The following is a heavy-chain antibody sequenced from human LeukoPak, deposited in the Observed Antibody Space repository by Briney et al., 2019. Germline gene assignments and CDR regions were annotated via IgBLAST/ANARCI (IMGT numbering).Heavy chain of an antibody. J-gene: IGHJ4*02. Sequence: SETLSLTCTVSGGSISSYYWSWIRQPPGKGLEWIGYIYYSGSTNYNPSLKSRVTISVDTSKNQFSLKLSSVTAADTAVYCCARTGQYDFWSGYYFDYWGQGTLVTVSS. CDR1: GGSISSYY. CDR2: IYYSGST. V-gene: IGHV4-59*01. D-gene: IGHD3-3*01. CDR3: ARTGQYDFWSGYYFDY.